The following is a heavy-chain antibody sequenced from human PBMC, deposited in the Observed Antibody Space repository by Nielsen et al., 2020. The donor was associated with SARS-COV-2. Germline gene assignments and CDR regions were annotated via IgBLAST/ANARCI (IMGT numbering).Heavy chain of an antibody. CDR1: GFTFSSYA. Sequence: GGSLRLSCAASGFTFSSYAMHWVRQAPGKGLEWVAVISYDGSNKYYADSVKGRFTISRDNSKNTLYLQMNSLRAEDTAVNYCARDLSHYYGMDVWGQGTTVTVSS. CDR2: ISYDGSNK. J-gene: IGHJ6*02. V-gene: IGHV3-30-3*01. CDR3: ARDLSHYYGMDV.